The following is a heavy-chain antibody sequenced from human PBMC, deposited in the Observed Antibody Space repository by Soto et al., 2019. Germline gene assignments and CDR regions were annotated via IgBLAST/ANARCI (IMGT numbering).Heavy chain of an antibody. CDR3: KTVWRAPLAFDI. CDR1: GYTLTELS. V-gene: IGHV1-24*01. Sequence: ASVKVSCKVSGYTLTELSMHWVRQAPGKGLEWMGGFDPEDGETIYAQKFQGRVTMTEDTSTDNAYMEMSSLRSEDTAGYYCKTVWRAPLAFDIWGQGTTVTVSS. J-gene: IGHJ3*02. D-gene: IGHD3-3*01. CDR2: FDPEDGET.